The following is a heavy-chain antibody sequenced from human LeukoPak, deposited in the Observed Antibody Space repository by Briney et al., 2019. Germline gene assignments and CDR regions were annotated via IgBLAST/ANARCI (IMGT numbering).Heavy chain of an antibody. CDR3: ASPRSPNYFDY. CDR2: IYYSGST. J-gene: IGHJ4*02. D-gene: IGHD2-2*01. V-gene: IGHV4-39*01. Sequence: SETLSLTCTVSGGSVSSSSYYWGWIRQPPGEGLEWIWSIYYSGSTYYNPSLKTRFTVSVDLSTKKSAARLWSVTAPYTAVFLPASPRSPNYFDYWGRGTLVTVSS. CDR1: GGSVSSSSYY.